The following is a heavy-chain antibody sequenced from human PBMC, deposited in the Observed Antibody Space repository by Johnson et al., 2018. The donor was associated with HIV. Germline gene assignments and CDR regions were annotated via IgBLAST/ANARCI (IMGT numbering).Heavy chain of an antibody. CDR2: IRCDGSNK. V-gene: IGHV3-30*02. D-gene: IGHD6-13*01. CDR3: ARALRCRWYRDDAFDI. Sequence: QVQLVESGGGVVQPGGSLRLSCAASGFTFSSYGMHWVRQAPGKGLEWVAFIRCDGSNKYYADSVKGSFTISRDTSKNTLYLQMNSLRAEDRGVYYCARALRCRWYRDDAFDIWGQGTMVTVFS. J-gene: IGHJ3*02. CDR1: GFTFSSYG.